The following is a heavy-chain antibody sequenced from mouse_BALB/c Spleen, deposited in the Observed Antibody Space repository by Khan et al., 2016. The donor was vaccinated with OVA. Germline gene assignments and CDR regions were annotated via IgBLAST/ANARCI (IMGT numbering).Heavy chain of an antibody. CDR2: IDPFSGGT. J-gene: IGHJ3*01. D-gene: IGHD1-1*02. V-gene: IGHV1S135*01. CDR1: GYSFTNYY. CDR3: TRRGVVAWFAY. Sequence: VQLQQSGPELMKPGASVKISCKASGYSFTNYYIHWVIQSHGKSLEWIGFIDPFSGGTTYNQKFKGKATLTVDKSSSTAYIDLSSLTSEDSAVYYCTRRGVVAWFAYWGQGTLVTVSA.